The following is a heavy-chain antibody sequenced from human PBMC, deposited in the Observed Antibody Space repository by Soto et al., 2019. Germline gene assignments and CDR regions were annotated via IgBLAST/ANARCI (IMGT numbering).Heavy chain of an antibody. CDR1: GFTFSAYY. Sequence: QVQLVESGGGLVKPGGSLRLSCAASGFTFSAYYMSWIRQAPGKGLEWISYISSSGDTGNYADSVKGRFTVSRDNVKNSLYLQMNSLRGEDTAVYYCARDRGAVVGQFFDYWGQGTLVTVSS. J-gene: IGHJ4*02. CDR2: ISSSGDTG. V-gene: IGHV3-11*01. D-gene: IGHD6-19*01. CDR3: ARDRGAVVGQFFDY.